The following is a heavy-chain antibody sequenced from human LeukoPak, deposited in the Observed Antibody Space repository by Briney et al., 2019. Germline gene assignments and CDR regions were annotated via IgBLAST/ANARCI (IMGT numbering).Heavy chain of an antibody. CDR2: INPSGGST. Sequence: ASVKVSCKASGYTFTSYYMHWVRQAPGQGLEWMGIINPSGGSTSYAQKFQGRVTMTRDTSTSTVYMELSSLRSEDTAVYYCARASQYGSGSPYYFDYWGQGTLVTVSS. V-gene: IGHV1-46*01. CDR3: ARASQYGSGSPYYFDY. CDR1: GYTFTSYY. D-gene: IGHD3-10*01. J-gene: IGHJ4*02.